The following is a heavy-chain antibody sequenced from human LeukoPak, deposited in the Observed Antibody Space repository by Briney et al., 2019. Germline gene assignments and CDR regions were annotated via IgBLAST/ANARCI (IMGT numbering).Heavy chain of an antibody. CDR1: GYSFTSYW. CDR2: IYPSDSDT. J-gene: IGHJ5*02. CDR3: ARPMTTVTSPFDP. V-gene: IGHV5-51*01. Sequence: GESLKISCKGPGYSFTSYWIGWVRQMPGKGLEWMGIIYPSDSDTRYSPSFQGQVTISADKSISTAYLQWSSLKASDTAMYYCARPMTTVTSPFDPWGQGTLVTVSS. D-gene: IGHD4-11*01.